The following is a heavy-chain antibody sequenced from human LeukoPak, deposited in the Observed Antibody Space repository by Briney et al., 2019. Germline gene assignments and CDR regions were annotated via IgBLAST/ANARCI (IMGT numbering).Heavy chain of an antibody. CDR2: TNSDGNST. J-gene: IGHJ4*02. CDR1: GFTFSSYW. Sequence: GGSLRLSCAASGFTFSSYWMHWVRQPPRKGLVWVSRTNSDGNSTRYADSVKGRFTISRDNAKNTLYLQMNSLRAEDTAVYYCARNHQADYWGQGILVTVSS. CDR3: ARNHQADY. D-gene: IGHD2-2*01. V-gene: IGHV3-74*01.